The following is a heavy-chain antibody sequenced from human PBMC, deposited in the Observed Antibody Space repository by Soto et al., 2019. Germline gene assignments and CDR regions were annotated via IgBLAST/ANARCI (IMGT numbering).Heavy chain of an antibody. V-gene: IGHV3-30*18. CDR3: AKAIDGDYAYFDY. D-gene: IGHD4-17*01. Sequence: GGSLRLSCAASGFTFSNYGIHWVRQAPGKGLVWVTVISYDGSHIYYADSVKGRFTISRDNSKNTLYLQMNSLRAEDTAVYYCAKAIDGDYAYFDYWGQGTLVTVSS. CDR2: ISYDGSHI. J-gene: IGHJ4*02. CDR1: GFTFSNYG.